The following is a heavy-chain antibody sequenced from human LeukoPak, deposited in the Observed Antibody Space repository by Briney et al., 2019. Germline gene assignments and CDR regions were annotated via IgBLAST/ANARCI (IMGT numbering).Heavy chain of an antibody. CDR3: ARHAESGYDRFDH. CDR1: GVSLSSYY. CDR2: IYDSGST. J-gene: IGHJ4*02. V-gene: IGHV4-59*08. Sequence: SETLSLTCTVSGVSLSSYYWSWIRQPPGKGLEWIGYIYDSGSTNYKSPLKSRVTMSGDTSKNQFSLKLSSVTAADTAVYYCARHAESGYDRFDHWGQGTLVTVSS. D-gene: IGHD5-12*01.